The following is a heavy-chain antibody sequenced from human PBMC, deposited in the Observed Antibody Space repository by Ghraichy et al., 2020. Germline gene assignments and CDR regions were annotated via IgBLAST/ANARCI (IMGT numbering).Heavy chain of an antibody. CDR1: GGSFSGYY. CDR3: ARTYSSSYWTYYYYMDV. D-gene: IGHD6-6*01. Sequence: SETLSLTCAVYGGSFSGYYWSWIRQPPGKGLEWIGEINQSGSTNYNPSLKSRVTISVDTSKNQFSLKLSSVTAADTAVYYCARTYSSSYWTYYYYMDVWGKGTTVTVSS. J-gene: IGHJ6*03. V-gene: IGHV4-34*01. CDR2: INQSGST.